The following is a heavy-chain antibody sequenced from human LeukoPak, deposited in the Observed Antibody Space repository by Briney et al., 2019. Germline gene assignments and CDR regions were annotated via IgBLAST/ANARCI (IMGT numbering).Heavy chain of an antibody. D-gene: IGHD3-10*01. V-gene: IGHV3-30*18. Sequence: GRSLRLSCAASGFTFSSYGMHWVRQAPGKGLEWVAVISYDGSNKYYADSVKGRFTISRDNSKNTLYLQMNSLRAEDTAVYYCAKDRLWFGDIPGDDGMDVWGQGTTVTVSS. CDR1: GFTFSSYG. CDR3: AKDRLWFGDIPGDDGMDV. J-gene: IGHJ6*02. CDR2: ISYDGSNK.